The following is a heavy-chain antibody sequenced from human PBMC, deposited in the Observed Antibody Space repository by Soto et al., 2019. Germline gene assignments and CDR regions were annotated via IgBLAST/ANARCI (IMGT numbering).Heavy chain of an antibody. CDR3: AKESVVVITDY. D-gene: IGHD3-22*01. V-gene: IGHV3-30*18. CDR2: ISSDGSNK. J-gene: IGHJ4*02. CDR1: GFTFSSYG. Sequence: QVQLVEYGGGVVQPGRSLRLSCAASGFTFSSYGMHWVRQAPGKGLEWVAVISSDGSNKYYADSVKGRFTISRDKSKNTLYLQINSLRAEDTAVYYCAKESVVVITDYWGQGTLVTGSS.